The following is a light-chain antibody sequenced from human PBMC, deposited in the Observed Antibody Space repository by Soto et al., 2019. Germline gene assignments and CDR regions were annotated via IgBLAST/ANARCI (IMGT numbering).Light chain of an antibody. V-gene: IGLV4-60*02. CDR1: SGHSSYI. CDR2: LEGSGSY. J-gene: IGLJ3*02. Sequence: QPVLTQSSSASASLGSSVKLTCTLSSGHSSYIIAWHQQQPGKAPRYLMKLEGSGSYNKGSGVPDRFSGSSSGADRYLTISNLQFEDEADYYCEIWDSNTQKVFGGGTKLTVL. CDR3: EIWDSNTQKV.